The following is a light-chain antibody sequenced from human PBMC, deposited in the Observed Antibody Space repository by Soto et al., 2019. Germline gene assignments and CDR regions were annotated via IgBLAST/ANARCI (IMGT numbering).Light chain of an antibody. V-gene: IGKV3-15*01. CDR3: QQYHDWPPWT. CDR2: GAS. J-gene: IGKJ1*01. CDR1: QNINNN. Sequence: EKVMTQSPATLSVSPGEGATLSCRASQNINNNLAWYQQKPGQAPRLLIYGASTRATGIPPRFSGSGSGTEFTLNISGLQSEDFAVYYCQQYHDWPPWTFGQGTKVEVK.